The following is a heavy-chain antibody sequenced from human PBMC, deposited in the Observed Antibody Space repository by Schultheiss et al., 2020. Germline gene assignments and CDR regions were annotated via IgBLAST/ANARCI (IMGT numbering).Heavy chain of an antibody. J-gene: IGHJ2*01. V-gene: IGHV4-59*10. CDR2: IYTSGNT. D-gene: IGHD1-26*01. CDR1: GGSFSGYY. Sequence: SQTLSLTCAVYGGSFSGYYWSWIRQPAGKGLEWIGRIYTSGNTNYNPSLKSRVTMSIDTSKNQFSLTLSSVTAADTAVYYCARTISGSYKYFDLWGRGTPVTVSS. CDR3: ARTISGSYKYFDL.